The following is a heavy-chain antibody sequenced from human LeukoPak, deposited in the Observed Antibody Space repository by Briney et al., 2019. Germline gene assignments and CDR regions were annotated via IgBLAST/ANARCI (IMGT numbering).Heavy chain of an antibody. V-gene: IGHV3-7*03. CDR2: IKQDGSEK. CDR1: GFTFSSCW. D-gene: IGHD4-17*01. Sequence: GGSLRLSCAASGFTFSSCWMSWVRQAPGKGLEWVANIKQDGSEKYYVDSVKGRFTISRDNAKNTLYLQMNSLRAEDTAVYYCAREMTTVTTGEGWFDPWGQGTLVTVSS. J-gene: IGHJ5*02. CDR3: AREMTTVTTGEGWFDP.